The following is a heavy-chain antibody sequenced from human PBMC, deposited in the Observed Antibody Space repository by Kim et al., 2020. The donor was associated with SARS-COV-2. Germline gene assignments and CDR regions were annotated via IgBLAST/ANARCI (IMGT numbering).Heavy chain of an antibody. CDR3: AKGTVWYYDSSGYNFDY. CDR2: ISYDGSNK. D-gene: IGHD3-22*01. J-gene: IGHJ4*02. V-gene: IGHV3-30*18. CDR1: GFTFSSYG. Sequence: GGSLRLSCAASGFTFSSYGMHWVRQAPGKGLEWVAVISYDGSNKYYADSVKGRFTISRDNSKNTLYLQMNSLRAEDTAVYYCAKGTVWYYDSSGYNFDYWGQGTLVTVSS.